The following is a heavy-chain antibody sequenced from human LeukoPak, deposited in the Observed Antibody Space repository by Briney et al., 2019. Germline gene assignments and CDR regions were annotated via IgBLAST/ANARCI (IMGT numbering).Heavy chain of an antibody. CDR1: VYTFTGYY. Sequence: ASVKVSCKASVYTFTGYYMHWVRQAPGQALEWMGWINPNSRGTNYAQRFQCRVTMTRDTSISTAYMELSRLRSDDTAVYYCARGASGVYTVTTSWFDPWGQGTLVTVSS. D-gene: IGHD4-17*01. V-gene: IGHV1-2*02. CDR2: INPNSRGT. J-gene: IGHJ5*02. CDR3: ARGASGVYTVTTSWFDP.